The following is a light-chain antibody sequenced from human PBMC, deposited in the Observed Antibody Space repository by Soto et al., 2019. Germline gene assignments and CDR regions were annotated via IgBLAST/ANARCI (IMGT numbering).Light chain of an antibody. CDR2: AAS. Sequence: VLTQSPGTLSLSPGERATLCCRASQSVSSDYLVWYQQKPGQAPRPLIYAASSRATGIPDRFSGSGSGTEFTLTISRLEPEDSAIYYCHQYGAAPPRTFGQRSMV. CDR3: HQYGAAPPRT. CDR1: QSVSSDY. V-gene: IGKV3-20*01. J-gene: IGKJ1*01.